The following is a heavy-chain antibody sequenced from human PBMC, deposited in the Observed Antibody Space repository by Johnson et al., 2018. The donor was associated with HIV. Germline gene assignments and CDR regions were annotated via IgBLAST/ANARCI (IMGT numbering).Heavy chain of an antibody. Sequence: VQLVESGGGVVQPGGSLRLSCAASGFTFSNAWMSWVRQAPGKGLEWVSYISSSGSTIYYADSVKGRFTISRDNAKNTLYLQMNSLRAEDTAVYYCARGPTYYADPFAFDIWGQGTMVTVSS. J-gene: IGHJ3*02. CDR2: ISSSGSTI. V-gene: IGHV3-11*04. CDR3: ARGPTYYADPFAFDI. D-gene: IGHD4-17*01. CDR1: GFTFSNAW.